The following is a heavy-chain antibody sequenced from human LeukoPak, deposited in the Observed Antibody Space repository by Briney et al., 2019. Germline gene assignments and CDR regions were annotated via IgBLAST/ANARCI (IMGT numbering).Heavy chain of an antibody. V-gene: IGHV3-48*04. J-gene: IGHJ3*02. D-gene: IGHD6-13*01. Sequence: GGSLRLSCAASGFTFSSYSMNWVRQAPGKGLEWVSYISSSSSTIYYADSVKGRFTISRDNAKNSLYLQMNSLRAEDTALYYCAKDMSKGAAGAFDIWGQGTMVTVSA. CDR2: ISSSSSTI. CDR3: AKDMSKGAAGAFDI. CDR1: GFTFSSYS.